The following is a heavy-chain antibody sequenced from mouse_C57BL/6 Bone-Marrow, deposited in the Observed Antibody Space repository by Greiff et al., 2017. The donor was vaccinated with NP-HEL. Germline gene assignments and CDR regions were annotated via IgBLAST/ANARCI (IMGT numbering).Heavy chain of an antibody. D-gene: IGHD2-4*01. CDR1: GFTFSSYG. V-gene: IGHV5-6*01. J-gene: IGHJ3*01. CDR3: VSPYDYDVARFAY. Sequence: VQLKESGGDLVKPGGSLKLSCAASGFTFSSYGMSWVRQTPDKRLEWVATISSGGSYTYYPDSVKGRFTISRDNAKNTLYLQMSSLKAEDTAMYYCVSPYDYDVARFAYWGQGTLVTVSA. CDR2: ISSGGSYT.